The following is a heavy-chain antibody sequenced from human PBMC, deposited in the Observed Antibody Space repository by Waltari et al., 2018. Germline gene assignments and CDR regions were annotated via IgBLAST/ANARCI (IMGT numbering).Heavy chain of an antibody. J-gene: IGHJ6*02. Sequence: QLQLQESGPGLVKPSETLSLTCTVSGGSISSSSYYWGWIRQPPGKGLEWIGSSCYRGVTSYNPSLKSRVTVSVDTSKTQFSLKLSSVTAADTAVYYCARDPRSSWYLYYGMDVWGQGTTVTVSS. D-gene: IGHD6-13*01. CDR2: SCYRGVT. CDR1: GGSISSSSYY. CDR3: ARDPRSSWYLYYGMDV. V-gene: IGHV4-39*07.